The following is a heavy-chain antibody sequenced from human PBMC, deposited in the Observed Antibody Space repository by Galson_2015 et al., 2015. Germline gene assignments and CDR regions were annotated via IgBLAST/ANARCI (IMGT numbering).Heavy chain of an antibody. Sequence: SVKVSCKASGGTFSSYAISWVRQAPGQGLEWMGGIIPIFGTANYAQKFQGRVTITADESTSTAYMELSSLRSEDTAVYYCARMGGGAPAYYYGMDVWGQRTTVTVSS. J-gene: IGHJ6*02. D-gene: IGHD1-26*01. V-gene: IGHV1-69*13. CDR2: IIPIFGTA. CDR3: ARMGGGAPAYYYGMDV. CDR1: GGTFSSYA.